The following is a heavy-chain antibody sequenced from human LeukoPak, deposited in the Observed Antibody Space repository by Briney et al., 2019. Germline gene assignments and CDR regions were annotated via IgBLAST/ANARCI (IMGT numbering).Heavy chain of an antibody. CDR2: INWNGGST. CDR3: ASLDTNWFDP. CDR1: GFTFDDYG. J-gene: IGHJ5*02. V-gene: IGHV3-20*04. Sequence: PGGSLRLSCAASGFTFDDYGMSWVRQAPGKGLEWVSGINWNGGSTGYADSVKGRFTISRDNAKNSVYLQMNSLRAEDTALYYCASLDTNWFDPWGQGTLVTVSS.